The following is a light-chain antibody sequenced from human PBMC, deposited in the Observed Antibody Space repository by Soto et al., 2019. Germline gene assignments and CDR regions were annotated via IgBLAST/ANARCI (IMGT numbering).Light chain of an antibody. CDR3: SSYAGSSNV. V-gene: IGLV2-8*01. Sequence: AARTQPRWASGSPAEAVAISCTGTSSDVGGYNYVSWYQQHPGKAPKLMIYEVNKRPSGVPDRFSGSKSGNTASLTVSGLQAEDEADYYCSSYAGSSNVLGTGPKVTVL. J-gene: IGLJ1*01. CDR1: SSDVGGYNY. CDR2: EVN.